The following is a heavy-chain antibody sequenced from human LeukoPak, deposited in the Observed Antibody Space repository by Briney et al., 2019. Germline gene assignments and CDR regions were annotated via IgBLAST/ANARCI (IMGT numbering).Heavy chain of an antibody. D-gene: IGHD1-26*01. CDR1: GYSFTSHY. V-gene: IGHV1-46*01. CDR2: INPSGSST. CDR3: ARDNSVGDVAWWFDP. J-gene: IGHJ5*02. Sequence: ASVKVSCKASGYSFTSHYMHWVRQAPGQGLEWLGLINPSGSSTLYAQKFQGRVTMTRDMSTTTDYMELSSLRSEDTAVYYCARDNSVGDVAWWFDPWGQGTLVTISS.